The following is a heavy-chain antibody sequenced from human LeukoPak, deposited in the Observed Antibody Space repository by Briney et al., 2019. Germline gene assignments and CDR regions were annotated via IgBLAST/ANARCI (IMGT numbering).Heavy chain of an antibody. D-gene: IGHD2-2*01. Sequence: ASVKVSCKASGYTFTSYDINWVRQAPGQGLEWMGWINPNSGGTNYAQKFQGRVTMTRDTSISTAYMELSRLRSDDTAVYYCARVRIAGRPYANLRYYFDYWGQGTLVTVSS. CDR1: GYTFTSYD. J-gene: IGHJ4*02. V-gene: IGHV1-2*02. CDR2: INPNSGGT. CDR3: ARVRIAGRPYANLRYYFDY.